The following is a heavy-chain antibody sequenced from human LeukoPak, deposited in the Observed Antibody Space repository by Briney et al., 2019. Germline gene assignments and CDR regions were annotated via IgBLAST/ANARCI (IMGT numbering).Heavy chain of an antibody. V-gene: IGHV6-1*01. CDR2: IYYRSKWFN. Sequence: SQTLSLTCAISGDSVSNNSAAWNWLRQSPSRGLEWLGRIYYRSKWFNEYAVSVRSRITINPDTSKNQFSLQLNSVTPEDTAVYYCARAAMTGSSYLDPWGQGTLVTVSS. D-gene: IGHD1-1*01. CDR1: GDSVSNNSAA. CDR3: ARAAMTGSSYLDP. J-gene: IGHJ5*02.